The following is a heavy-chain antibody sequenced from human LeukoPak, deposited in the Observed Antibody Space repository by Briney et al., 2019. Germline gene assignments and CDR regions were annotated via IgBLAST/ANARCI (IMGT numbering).Heavy chain of an antibody. J-gene: IGHJ4*02. V-gene: IGHV3-23*01. Sequence: GGSLRLSCAASGFTFNSYAMSWVRQAPGKGLQWVSVISGSGGSTYYADSVKGRFTISRDNSKNTLYLQMNSLRAEDTAVYYCAKEEGMSLDYWGQGTPVTVSS. CDR2: ISGSGGST. CDR3: AKEEGMSLDY. CDR1: GFTFNSYA.